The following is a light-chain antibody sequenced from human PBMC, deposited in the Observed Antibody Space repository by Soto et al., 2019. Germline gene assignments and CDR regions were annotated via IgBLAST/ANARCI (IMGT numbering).Light chain of an antibody. CDR1: QSISSW. CDR3: QQYNSYST. J-gene: IGKJ5*01. V-gene: IGKV1-5*01. CDR2: DAS. Sequence: IPMSQPPTTLSASVGERVTITCRASQSISSWLAWYQQKPGKAPKLLIYDASSLESGVPSRFSGSGSGTEFTLTISSLQPDDFATYYCQQYNSYSTFGQGTRLE.